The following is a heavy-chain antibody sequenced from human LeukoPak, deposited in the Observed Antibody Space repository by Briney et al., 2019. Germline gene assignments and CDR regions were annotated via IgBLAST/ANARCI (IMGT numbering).Heavy chain of an antibody. Sequence: GSSVKVSCKASGGTFSSYAISWVRQAPGQGLEWMGGIIPIFGATNYAQKFQGRVTITADESTSTAYMELSSLRSEDTAVYYCAMAKLWFASMDVWGKGTTVTVSS. D-gene: IGHD3-10*01. CDR1: GGTFSSYA. CDR3: AMAKLWFASMDV. CDR2: IIPIFGAT. J-gene: IGHJ6*03. V-gene: IGHV1-69*01.